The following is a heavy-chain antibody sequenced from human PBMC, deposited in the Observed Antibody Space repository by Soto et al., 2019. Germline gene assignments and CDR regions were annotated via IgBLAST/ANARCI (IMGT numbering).Heavy chain of an antibody. D-gene: IGHD2-2*01. J-gene: IGHJ5*02. CDR3: ARAGIVPAADPNWFDP. V-gene: IGHV1-69*13. Sequence: SVKVSCKASGGTFSSYAISWVRQAPGQGLEWMGGIIPIFGTANYAQKFQGRVTITADESTSTAYMELSSLRSEDTAVYYCARAGIVPAADPNWFDPWGQGTLVTVSS. CDR2: IIPIFGTA. CDR1: GGTFSSYA.